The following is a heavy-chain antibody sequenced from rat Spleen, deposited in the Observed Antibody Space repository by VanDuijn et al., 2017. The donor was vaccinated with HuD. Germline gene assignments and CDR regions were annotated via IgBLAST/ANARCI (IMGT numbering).Heavy chain of an antibody. CDR1: GFTFSNYG. J-gene: IGHJ2*01. D-gene: IGHD1-1*01. V-gene: IGHV5-29*01. CDR2: ISYDGSST. Sequence: EVQLVESGGGLVQPGRSLKLSCAASGFTFSNYGMAWVRQAPTKGLEWVATISYDGSSTYYRDSVKGRFTISRDNAKSTLYLHMDSLRSEDTATYYCARHYYYSGDHFDYWGQGVMVTVSS. CDR3: ARHYYYSGDHFDY.